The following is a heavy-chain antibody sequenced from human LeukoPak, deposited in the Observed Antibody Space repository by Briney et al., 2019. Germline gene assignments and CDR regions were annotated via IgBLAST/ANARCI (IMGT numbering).Heavy chain of an antibody. CDR3: ARSGLSRFGF. D-gene: IGHD2/OR15-2a*01. CDR1: GFTISSYA. Sequence: GGSLRLSCAASGFTISSYAMNWVRQAPGKGLEWVSAFSGSGGSTYYADSVKGRFTISRDNSRNTLYLQMNSLRAEDTAVYYCARSGLSRFGFWGQGTLVTVSS. V-gene: IGHV3-23*01. J-gene: IGHJ4*02. CDR2: FSGSGGST.